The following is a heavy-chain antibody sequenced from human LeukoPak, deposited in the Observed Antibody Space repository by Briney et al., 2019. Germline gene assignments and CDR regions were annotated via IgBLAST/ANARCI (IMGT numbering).Heavy chain of an antibody. Sequence: ASVKVSCKASGYNFNSYYVHWVRQAPGQGLEWMGWMNPNSGDTGYAQKFQGRVTMTRNTSISTAYMELSSLRSEDTAVYYCARGPMLSLYGSGSWPDYWGQGTLVTVSS. D-gene: IGHD3-10*01. CDR2: MNPNSGDT. CDR1: GYNFNSYY. V-gene: IGHV1-8*01. J-gene: IGHJ4*02. CDR3: ARGPMLSLYGSGSWPDY.